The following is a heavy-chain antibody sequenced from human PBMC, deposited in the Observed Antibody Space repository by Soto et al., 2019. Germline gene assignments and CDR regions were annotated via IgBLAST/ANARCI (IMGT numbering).Heavy chain of an antibody. CDR1: GFTLSDHH. Sequence: EVQLVESGGGLVQPAGSLRLSCAASGFTLSDHHMDWVRQAPGQGLEWVGRIRDKANSYTTEYAASVRGRFTLSRDDSKNSLYLQMNNLKTEDTAVYYCTRSGVPTSDHWGQGTLVTVSS. J-gene: IGHJ4*02. D-gene: IGHD1-26*01. V-gene: IGHV3-72*01. CDR2: IRDKANSYTT. CDR3: TRSGVPTSDH.